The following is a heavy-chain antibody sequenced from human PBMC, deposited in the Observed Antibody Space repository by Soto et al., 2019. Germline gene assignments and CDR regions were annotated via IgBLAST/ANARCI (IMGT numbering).Heavy chain of an antibody. CDR1: GYTFTGYY. CDR2: INPNSGYT. J-gene: IGHJ6*02. Sequence: GASVKVSCKASGYTFTGYYVHWVRQAPGQGLEWMGWINPNSGYTYLAQRFQGRVTMNRDTSIGTAYMELRGLTSDDTAEYYCAKGGAIVAAGTRVYLYNAMDGWGQGTTVTVSS. V-gene: IGHV1-2*02. D-gene: IGHD1-26*01. CDR3: AKGGAIVAAGTRVYLYNAMDG.